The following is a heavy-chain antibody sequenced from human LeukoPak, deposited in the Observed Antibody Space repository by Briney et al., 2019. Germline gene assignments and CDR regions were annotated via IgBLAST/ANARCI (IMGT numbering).Heavy chain of an antibody. V-gene: IGHV1-2*02. CDR2: INPNSGGA. CDR1: GYTFTGYY. J-gene: IGHJ3*02. Sequence: ASVKVSCKASGYTFTGYYMHWVRQAPGQGLEWMGWINPNSGGANYAQKFQGRVTMTWDTSISTVYMELSRLRTDDTAVYYCAAELTLSAFDIWGQGTMVTVSS. CDR3: AAELTLSAFDI.